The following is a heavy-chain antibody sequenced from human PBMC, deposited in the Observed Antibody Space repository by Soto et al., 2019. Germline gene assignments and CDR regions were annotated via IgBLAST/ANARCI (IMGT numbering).Heavy chain of an antibody. V-gene: IGHV3-23*01. D-gene: IGHD4-4*01. CDR2: ISASGGST. J-gene: IGHJ4*02. Sequence: GGSLRLSCAASGFTFSTYGMSWVRQAPGKGLEWVSGISASGGSTYYPDSVKGRFTISRDNSKSTMYLQMNSLRAEDTALYYCANSNRPTAPFDYWGLGTLVTVSS. CDR1: GFTFSTYG. CDR3: ANSNRPTAPFDY.